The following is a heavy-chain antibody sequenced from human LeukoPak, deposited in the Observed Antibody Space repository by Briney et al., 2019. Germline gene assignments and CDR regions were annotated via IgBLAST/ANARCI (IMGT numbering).Heavy chain of an antibody. J-gene: IGHJ4*02. V-gene: IGHV4-39*02. CDR3: ARDSHYYDSSGYFDY. D-gene: IGHD3-22*01. Sequence: PSETLSLTCTVSGGSISSSSYYWGWIRQPPGKGLEWIGSIYYSGSTYYNPSLKSRVTISVDTSKNQFSLKLSSVTAADTAVYYCARDSHYYDSSGYFDYWGQGTLVTVSS. CDR2: IYYSGST. CDR1: GGSISSSSYY.